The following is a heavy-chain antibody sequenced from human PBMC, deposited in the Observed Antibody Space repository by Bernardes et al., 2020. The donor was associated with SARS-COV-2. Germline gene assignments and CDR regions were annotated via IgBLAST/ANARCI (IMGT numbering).Heavy chain of an antibody. J-gene: IGHJ3*01. CDR3: AILVRGGAFDA. CDR1: GSTLSFFS. CDR2: YNPADGET. D-gene: IGHD3-3*01. V-gene: IGHV1-24*01. Sequence: ASVKVSCKVSGSTLSFFSIHWVRQTPGKGLEWIGGYNPADGETMFAQNLQGRATMSEDTSTDTAYMELTSLKSEDTATYYCAILVRGGAFDAWGQGTKVTV.